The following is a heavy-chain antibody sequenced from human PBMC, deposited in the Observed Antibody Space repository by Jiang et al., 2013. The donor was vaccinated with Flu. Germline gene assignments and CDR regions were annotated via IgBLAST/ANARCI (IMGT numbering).Heavy chain of an antibody. Sequence: GLVQPGGSLRLSCAASGFTFSSDWMSWVRQAPGKGLEWVANIKHDGSGKYYVDSVKGRFTISRDNAKNSLYLQMNSLRAEDTAVYYCAKDRVGELLGFNAFDIWGQGTMVTVSS. V-gene: IGHV3-7*03. CDR1: GFTFSSDW. D-gene: IGHD1-26*01. CDR2: IKHDGSGK. CDR3: AKDRVGELLGFNAFDI. J-gene: IGHJ3*02.